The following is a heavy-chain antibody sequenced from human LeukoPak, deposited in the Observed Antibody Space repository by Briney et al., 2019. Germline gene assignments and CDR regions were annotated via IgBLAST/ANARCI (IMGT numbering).Heavy chain of an antibody. Sequence: GRSLRLSCAASGFTFSSYGMHWVRQAPGKGLEWVAVISYDGSNKYYADSVKGRFTISRDNAKNSLYLQMNSLRDEDMALYYCAKGYSGSYYSPPIFDFWGQGTLVTVSS. CDR2: ISYDGSNK. D-gene: IGHD1-26*01. CDR1: GFTFSSYG. J-gene: IGHJ4*02. CDR3: AKGYSGSYYSPPIFDF. V-gene: IGHV3-30*18.